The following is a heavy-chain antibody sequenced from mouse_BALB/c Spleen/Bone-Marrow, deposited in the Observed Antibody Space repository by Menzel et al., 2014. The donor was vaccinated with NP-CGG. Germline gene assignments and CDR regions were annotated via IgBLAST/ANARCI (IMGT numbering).Heavy chain of an antibody. CDR2: IYPSDSYT. V-gene: IGHV1-69*02. D-gene: IGHD2-10*02. J-gene: IGHJ4*01. CDR1: GYTFTSYW. CDR3: TRQYGNYYAMDY. Sequence: QVQLQQPGAELVRPGASVKVSCKASGYTFTSYWINWVKQRPGQGLEWIGNIYPSDSYTNYNQNFKDKATLTVDKSSSTAYMQLSSPTSKDSAVYYCTRQYGNYYAMDYWGQGTSVTVSS.